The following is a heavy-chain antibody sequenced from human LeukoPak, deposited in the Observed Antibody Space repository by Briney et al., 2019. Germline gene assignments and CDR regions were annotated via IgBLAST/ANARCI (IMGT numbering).Heavy chain of an antibody. CDR2: IRYDGSNK. J-gene: IGHJ3*02. Sequence: GGSLRLSCAASGFTFSSYGMRWVRQAPGKGLEWVAFIRYDGSNKYYADSVKGRFTISRDNSKNTLYLQMNSLRAEDTAVYYCAKDPSMGYYDFSWSAFDIWGQGTMVTVSS. V-gene: IGHV3-30*02. D-gene: IGHD3-3*01. CDR1: GFTFSSYG. CDR3: AKDPSMGYYDFSWSAFDI.